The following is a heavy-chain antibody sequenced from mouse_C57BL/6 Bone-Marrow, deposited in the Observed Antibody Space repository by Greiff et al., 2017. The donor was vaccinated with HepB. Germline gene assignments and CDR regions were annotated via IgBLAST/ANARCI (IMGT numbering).Heavy chain of an antibody. CDR2: ISNLAYSI. CDR1: GFNFSDYG. J-gene: IGHJ4*01. V-gene: IGHV5-15*01. CDR3: ARRTNWDAMDY. D-gene: IGHD4-1*01. Sequence: EVQVVESGGGLVQPGGSLKLSCAASGFNFSDYGMAWVRQAPRKGPEWVAFISNLAYSIYYADTVTGRFTISRENAKNTLYLEMSSLRSEDTAMYYCARRTNWDAMDYWGQGTSVTVSS.